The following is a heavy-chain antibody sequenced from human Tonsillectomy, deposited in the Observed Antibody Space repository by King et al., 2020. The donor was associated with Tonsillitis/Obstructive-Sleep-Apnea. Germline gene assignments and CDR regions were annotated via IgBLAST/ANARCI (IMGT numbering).Heavy chain of an antibody. J-gene: IGHJ4*02. Sequence: VQLVESGGGVVQPGRSLRLSCAASGFTFSSYAMHWVRQAPGKGLEWVAVISYDGSNKYYADSVKGRFTISRDNSKNTLYLQMNSLRAEDTAVYYCARSSEWLFDYWXQGTLVTVSS. V-gene: IGHV3-30*01. CDR3: ARSSEWLFDY. CDR1: GFTFSSYA. D-gene: IGHD6-19*01. CDR2: ISYDGSNK.